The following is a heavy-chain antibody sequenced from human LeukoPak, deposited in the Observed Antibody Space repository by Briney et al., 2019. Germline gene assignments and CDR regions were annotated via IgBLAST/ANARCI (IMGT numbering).Heavy chain of an antibody. CDR1: GFTFTSHA. V-gene: IGHV3-23*01. CDR2: LSGRGGTT. CDR3: AREGQAWPPGANSWAELDY. Sequence: GGSLRLSCAASGFTFTSHAMAWVRQAPGKGLEWVSTLSGRGGTTYYADSVKGRFTISRDNSKNTLYLQMHSLRAEDTAVYYCAREGQAWPPGANSWAELDYWGQGTLVTVSS. D-gene: IGHD6-13*01. J-gene: IGHJ4*02.